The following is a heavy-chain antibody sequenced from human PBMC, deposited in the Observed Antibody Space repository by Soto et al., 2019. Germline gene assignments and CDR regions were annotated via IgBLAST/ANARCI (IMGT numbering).Heavy chain of an antibody. Sequence: SETLSLTCAVFGDSITSDGNSWNWIRQPPGKGLEWIGYIFHSGSTKYNPSLKSRVTISVDRSKNQLSLRLSSVTAADTAVYYCARGVHDSSGYDSWGQGTLVT. J-gene: IGHJ4*02. D-gene: IGHD3-22*01. V-gene: IGHV4-30-2*01. CDR1: GDSITSDGNS. CDR2: IFHSGST. CDR3: ARGVHDSSGYDS.